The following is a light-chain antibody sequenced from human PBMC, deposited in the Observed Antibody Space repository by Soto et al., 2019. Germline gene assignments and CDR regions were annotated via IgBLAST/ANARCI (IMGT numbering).Light chain of an antibody. CDR1: QSVSSN. J-gene: IGKJ2*01. CDR2: RTS. Sequence: EIVMTQSPATLSLSPGGRATLSCRASQSVSSNLAWYRQKPGQAPTLLIYRTSTRATGIPDRFSGSGSGTEFTLTISSLQSEDFAFYYCQQYNNWPYTFGQGTKLEIK. V-gene: IGKV3-15*01. CDR3: QQYNNWPYT.